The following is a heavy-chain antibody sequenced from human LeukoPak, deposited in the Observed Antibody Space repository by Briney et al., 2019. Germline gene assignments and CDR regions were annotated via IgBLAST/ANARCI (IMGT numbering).Heavy chain of an antibody. CDR3: TSHSSFSILGN. J-gene: IGHJ4*02. Sequence: PGGSLRLSCGASGFTFSSHAMSWVRQAPGKGLEWVSAISGRRGDTYYPDSVKGRFTISRDNSKNTLYLQMNSLRAEDTAVYYCTSHSSFSILGNWGQGTLVTVSS. D-gene: IGHD2-21*01. V-gene: IGHV3-23*01. CDR2: ISGRRGDT. CDR1: GFTFSSHA.